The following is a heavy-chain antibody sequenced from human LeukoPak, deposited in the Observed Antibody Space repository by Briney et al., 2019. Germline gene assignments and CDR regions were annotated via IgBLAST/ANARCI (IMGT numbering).Heavy chain of an antibody. D-gene: IGHD3-10*01. CDR1: EFSFCSNY. Sequence: GGSLRLSCAASEFSFCSNYMTWVRQAPGKGLEWVSLIYSGGSTYYSDSAKGRFTISREKTKKTLYLLRKRMSTEDKAVYYCAELGITMIGGVWGKGTTVTISS. V-gene: IGHV3-66*01. J-gene: IGHJ6*04. CDR3: AELGITMIGGV. CDR2: IYSGGST.